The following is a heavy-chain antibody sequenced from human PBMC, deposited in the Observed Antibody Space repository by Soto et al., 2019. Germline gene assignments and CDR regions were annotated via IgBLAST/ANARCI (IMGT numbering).Heavy chain of an antibody. CDR1: GYSFTSYW. CDR3: ASGFYYGMDV. D-gene: IGHD5-12*01. V-gene: IGHV5-10-1*01. J-gene: IGHJ6*02. CDR2: IDPSDSYT. Sequence: GESLKISCKGSGYSFTSYWISWVRQMPGKGLEWMGRIDPSDSYTNYSPSFQGHVTISTDKSISTAYLQWSSRKASDTAMYYCASGFYYGMDVWGQGTTVTVSS.